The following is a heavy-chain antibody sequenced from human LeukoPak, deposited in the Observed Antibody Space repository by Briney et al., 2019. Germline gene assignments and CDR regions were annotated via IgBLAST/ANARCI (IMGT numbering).Heavy chain of an antibody. V-gene: IGHV4-30-2*01. CDR1: GGSVSSGGYS. CDR3: ARYGGSGTYFFDY. D-gene: IGHD3-10*01. CDR2: IYDSGST. Sequence: SQTLSLTCAVSGGSVSSGGYSWSWIRQPPGKGLEWIGYIYDSGSTYYNPSLKSRVTISLDRSKNQFSLKLSSVTAADTAVYYCARYGGSGTYFFDYWGQGNLVTVSS. J-gene: IGHJ4*02.